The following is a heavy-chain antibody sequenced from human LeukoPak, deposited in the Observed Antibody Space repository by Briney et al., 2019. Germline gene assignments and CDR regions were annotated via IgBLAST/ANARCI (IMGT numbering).Heavy chain of an antibody. CDR3: ARLTSPGGYSYEPWNY. V-gene: IGHV5-51*01. J-gene: IGHJ4*02. CDR2: IYPGDSDT. D-gene: IGHD5-18*01. CDR1: GYSFTSYW. Sequence: RGESLQISCKGSGYSFTSYWIGWVRQMPGKGLEWMGIIYPGDSDTRYSPSFQGQVTISADKSISTAYLQWSSLKASDTAMYYCARLTSPGGYSYEPWNYWGQGTLVTVSS.